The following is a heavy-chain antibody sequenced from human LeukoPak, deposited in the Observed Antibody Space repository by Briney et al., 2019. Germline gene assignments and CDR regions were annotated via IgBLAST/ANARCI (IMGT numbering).Heavy chain of an antibody. Sequence: GGSLRLSCAASGFTFSSYAMHWVRQAPGKGLEWVAVISYDGSNKYYADSVKGRFTISRDNSKNTLYLQMNSLRAEDTAVYYCARGNPYYDSFILGYWGQGTLVTVSS. CDR1: GFTFSSYA. J-gene: IGHJ4*02. V-gene: IGHV3-30-3*01. D-gene: IGHD3-22*01. CDR2: ISYDGSNK. CDR3: ARGNPYYDSFILGY.